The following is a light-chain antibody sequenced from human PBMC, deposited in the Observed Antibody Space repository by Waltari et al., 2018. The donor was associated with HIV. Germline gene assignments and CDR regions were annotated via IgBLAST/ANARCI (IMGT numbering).Light chain of an antibody. J-gene: IGKJ2*01. CDR2: TAS. CDR1: QHIRNF. CDR3: QQSYSIPYT. V-gene: IGKV1-39*01. Sequence: DIQLTQSPSSLSASVGDRVTIVCRASQHIRNFLNWYQQKPGKAHQLLIYTASTLQGGVPSRFDGSGSGTDFSLTISSLQPEDVATYCCQQSYSIPYTFCQRTTLEI.